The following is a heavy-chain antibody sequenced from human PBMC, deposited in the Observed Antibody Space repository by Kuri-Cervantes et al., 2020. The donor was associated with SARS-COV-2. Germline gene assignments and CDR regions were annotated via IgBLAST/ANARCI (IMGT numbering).Heavy chain of an antibody. D-gene: IGHD1-26*01. CDR3: ARREGGGSYNVAFDI. Sequence: ESLKISCAASGFTFSNAWMSWVRQAPGKGLEWIGSIYHSGSIFYNLSLKSRVTILLDTSKNQFSLKLTSVTAADTAVYYCARREGGGSYNVAFDIWGQGTLVTVSS. J-gene: IGHJ3*02. CDR1: GFTFSNAW. V-gene: IGHV4-38-2*01. CDR2: IYHSGSI.